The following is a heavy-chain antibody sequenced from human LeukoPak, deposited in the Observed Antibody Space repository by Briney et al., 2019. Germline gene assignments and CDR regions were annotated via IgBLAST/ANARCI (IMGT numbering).Heavy chain of an antibody. Sequence: SVKVSCKASGFTFTSSAMQWVRQARGQRLEWIGWIVVGSGNTNYAQKFLERVTITWDMSTSTAYMELSSLRSEDTAVYYCAVRWDSSGYYGYYYGMDVWGQGTTVTVSS. CDR1: GFTFTSSA. CDR2: IVVGSGNT. CDR3: AVRWDSSGYYGYYYGMDV. V-gene: IGHV1-58*02. D-gene: IGHD3-22*01. J-gene: IGHJ6*02.